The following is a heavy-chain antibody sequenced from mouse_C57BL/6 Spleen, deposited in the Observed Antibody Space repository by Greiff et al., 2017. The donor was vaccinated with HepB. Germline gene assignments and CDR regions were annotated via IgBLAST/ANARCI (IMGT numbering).Heavy chain of an antibody. J-gene: IGHJ2*01. V-gene: IGHV1-64*01. CDR2: IHPNSGST. CDR3: APITPAESY. D-gene: IGHD1-2*01. Sequence: VQLQQSGAELVKPGASVKLSCKASGYTFTSYWMHWVKQRPGQGLEWIGMIHPNSGSTNYNEKFKSKATLTVDKSSSTAYMQLGSLTSEDSAVYYCAPITPAESYWGQGTTLTVSS. CDR1: GYTFTSYW.